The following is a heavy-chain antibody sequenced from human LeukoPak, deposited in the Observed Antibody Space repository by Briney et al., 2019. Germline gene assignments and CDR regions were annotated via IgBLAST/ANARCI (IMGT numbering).Heavy chain of an antibody. J-gene: IGHJ4*02. CDR1: GGSISGYY. CDR3: ARFKAEWLASYWGLGYFDY. V-gene: IGHV4-59*08. Sequence: SETLSLTCTVSGGSISGYYWSWIRQPPGKGLEWIGYIYYGGSTNYNPSLKSRVTISVDTSKNQFSLKLSSVTAADTAVYYCARFKAEWLASYWGLGYFDYWGQGTLVTVSS. D-gene: IGHD6-19*01. CDR2: IYYGGST.